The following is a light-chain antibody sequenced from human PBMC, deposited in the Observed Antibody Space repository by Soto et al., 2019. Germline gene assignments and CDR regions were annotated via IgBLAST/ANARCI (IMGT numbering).Light chain of an antibody. CDR3: QQYGSSPP. J-gene: IGKJ4*01. V-gene: IGKV3-20*01. CDR1: QSVSSSY. Sequence: EIVLTQSPGTLSLSPGERATLSCRASQSVSSSYLAWCQQKPGQAPRLLIYGASSRATGIPDRFSGSGSGTDFTLTISRLEPEDFAVYYCQQYGSSPPFGGGTKVDIK. CDR2: GAS.